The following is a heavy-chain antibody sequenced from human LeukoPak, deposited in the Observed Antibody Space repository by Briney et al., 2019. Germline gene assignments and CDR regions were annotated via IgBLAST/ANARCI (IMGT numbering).Heavy chain of an antibody. CDR2: IIPIFGTA. Sequence: SVKVSCKASGSTFSSYAISWVRQAPGQGLEWMGGIIPIFGTANYAQKFQGRVTITADESTSTAYMELSSLRSEDTAVYYCARQGVVVAATRDWFDPWGQGTLVTVSS. D-gene: IGHD2-15*01. J-gene: IGHJ5*02. V-gene: IGHV1-69*13. CDR1: GSTFSSYA. CDR3: ARQGVVVAATRDWFDP.